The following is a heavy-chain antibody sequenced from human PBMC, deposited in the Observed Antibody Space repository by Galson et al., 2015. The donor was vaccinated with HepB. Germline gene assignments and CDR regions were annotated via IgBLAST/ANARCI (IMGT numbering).Heavy chain of an antibody. CDR1: GFTFSSYA. D-gene: IGHD2-15*01. J-gene: IGHJ4*02. V-gene: IGHV3-23*01. Sequence: SLRLSCAASGFTFSSYAMSWVRQAPGKGLEWVSAITGSGGSTYYADSVKGRFTFSRDNSKNTLYLQMNSLRAEDTALYYCAKTRCSGGSCPLGYWGQGTLVTVSS. CDR3: AKTRCSGGSCPLGY. CDR2: ITGSGGST.